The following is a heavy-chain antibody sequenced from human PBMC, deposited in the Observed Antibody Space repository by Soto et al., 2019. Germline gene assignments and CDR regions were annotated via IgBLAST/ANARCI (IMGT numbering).Heavy chain of an antibody. D-gene: IGHD3-10*01. Sequence: TSETLSLTCTVSGGSISSGSYYWSWIRQHPEKGLEWIGYIYYSGTSYYNPSLKSRLTISLDTSKDQFSLKLSSVTAADTAVYYCASSRGYYYYYGMDVWGQGTTVTVS. J-gene: IGHJ6*02. V-gene: IGHV4-31*03. CDR2: IYYSGTS. CDR3: ASSRGYYYYYGMDV. CDR1: GGSISSGSYY.